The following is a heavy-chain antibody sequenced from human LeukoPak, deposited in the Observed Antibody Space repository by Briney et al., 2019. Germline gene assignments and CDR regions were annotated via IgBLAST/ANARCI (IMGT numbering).Heavy chain of an antibody. CDR1: GFTFSNFY. D-gene: IGHD5-24*01. V-gene: IGHV3-74*01. Sequence: PGGSLRLSCAASGFTFSNFYMHWVRQPLGKGLVWVSRIDADGRTTTYADSVKGRFTISRDNAKNTLYLQMNSLRAEDTAVYYCARDHYDGYNLDYWGQGTLVTVSS. CDR2: IDADGRTT. CDR3: ARDHYDGYNLDY. J-gene: IGHJ4*02.